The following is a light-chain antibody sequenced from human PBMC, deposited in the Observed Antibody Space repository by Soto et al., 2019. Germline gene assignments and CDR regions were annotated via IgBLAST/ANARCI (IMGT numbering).Light chain of an antibody. V-gene: IGKV3-20*01. CDR3: QHYGSSPQT. CDR2: GAS. CDR1: QSVSSN. J-gene: IGKJ1*01. Sequence: EIVMTQSPATLSVSPGERATLSCRASQSVSSNLAWYQQKPGQAPRLLIYGASSRATDIPDRFSGSGSGTDFTLTISRLEPEDFAVYYCQHYGSSPQTFGQGTKVDIK.